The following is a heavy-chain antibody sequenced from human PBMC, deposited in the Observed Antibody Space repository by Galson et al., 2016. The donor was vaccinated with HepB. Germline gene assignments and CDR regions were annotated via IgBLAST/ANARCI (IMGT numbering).Heavy chain of an antibody. CDR1: GLSIGNFGNY. J-gene: IGHJ3*01. CDR2: IYVNGTT. D-gene: IGHD6-19*01. Sequence: TLSLTCTVSGLSIGNFGNYWSWIRQPAGKGLEWIGHIYVNGTTHYNPSLKSRLAISVDTSQNQISLRLSSVTAADPALYFCAREAWQWLVKNSFDLWGQGTMVTVSS. CDR3: AREAWQWLVKNSFDL. V-gene: IGHV4-61*09.